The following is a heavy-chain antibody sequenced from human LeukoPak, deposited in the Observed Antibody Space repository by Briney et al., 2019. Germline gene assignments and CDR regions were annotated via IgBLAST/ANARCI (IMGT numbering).Heavy chain of an antibody. CDR1: GGSFSGYY. J-gene: IGHJ4*02. CDR3: ARRGYSYGFAY. D-gene: IGHD5-18*01. V-gene: IGHV4-34*01. CDR2: INHSGST. Sequence: SETLSLTCAVYGGSFSGYYWSWIRQPPGKGLEWIGEINHSGSTNYNPSLKSRVTISVDTSKNQFSLKLSSVSAADTAVYYCARRGYSYGFAYWGQGTLVTVSS.